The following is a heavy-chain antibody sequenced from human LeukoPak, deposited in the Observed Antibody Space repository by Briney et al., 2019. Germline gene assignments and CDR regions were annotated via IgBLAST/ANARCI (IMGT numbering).Heavy chain of an antibody. CDR3: ATYDYSNYYMDV. V-gene: IGHV4-4*07. D-gene: IGHD4-11*01. J-gene: IGHJ6*03. Sequence: SETLSLTCTVSGGSINTYYWSWIRQPAGKGLEWIGRIHTSGSTNYNPSLKSRVTMSVDTSKNQFSLKLSSVTAADTAVHYCATYDYSNYYMDVWGKGTTVTVSS. CDR1: GGSINTYY. CDR2: IHTSGST.